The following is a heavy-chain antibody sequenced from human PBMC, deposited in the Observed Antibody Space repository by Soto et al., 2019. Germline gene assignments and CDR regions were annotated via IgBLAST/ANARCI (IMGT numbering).Heavy chain of an antibody. Sequence: SETLSLTCAVYGGSFSGYYWSWIRQPPGKGLERIGEINHSGSTNYNPSLKSRVTISVDTSKNQFSLKLSSVTAADTAVYYCASTIYGLRARTPGGGYSYYCMDVWGQGTPVTVSS. CDR1: GGSFSGYY. D-gene: IGHD3-3*01. V-gene: IGHV4-34*01. CDR3: ASTIYGLRARTPGGGYSYYCMDV. CDR2: INHSGST. J-gene: IGHJ6*02.